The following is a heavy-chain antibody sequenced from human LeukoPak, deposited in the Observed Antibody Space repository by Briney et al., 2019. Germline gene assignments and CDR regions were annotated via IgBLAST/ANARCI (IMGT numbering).Heavy chain of an antibody. D-gene: IGHD3-16*02. CDR1: GFTFSRYA. V-gene: IGHV3-23*01. CDR3: ATPLYDYVWGSYRY. J-gene: IGHJ4*02. CDR2: ISGSGGST. Sequence: GGSLRLSCAASGFTFSRYAMSWVRQAPGKGLEWVSAISGSGGSTYYADSAKGRFTISRDNSKNTLYLQMNSLRAEDTAVYYCATPLYDYVWGSYRYWGQGTLVTVSS.